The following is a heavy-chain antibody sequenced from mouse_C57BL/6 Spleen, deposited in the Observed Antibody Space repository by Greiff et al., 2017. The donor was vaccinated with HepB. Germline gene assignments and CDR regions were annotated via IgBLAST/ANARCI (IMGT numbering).Heavy chain of an antibody. CDR2: IDPSDSYT. CDR1: GYTFTSYW. D-gene: IGHD3-3*01. V-gene: IGHV1-69*01. Sequence: VHLVESGAELVMPGASVKLSCKASGYTFTSYWMHWVKQRPGQGLEWIGEIDPSDSYTNYNQKFKGKSTLTVDKSSSTAYMQLSSLTSEDSAVYYCARRGTGWYFDVWGTGTTVTVSS. J-gene: IGHJ1*03. CDR3: ARRGTGWYFDV.